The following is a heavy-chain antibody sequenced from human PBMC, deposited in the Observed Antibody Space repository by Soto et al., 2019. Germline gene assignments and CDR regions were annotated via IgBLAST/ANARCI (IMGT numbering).Heavy chain of an antibody. D-gene: IGHD3-10*01. CDR3: ASYGSGSYYNSYFDY. CDR2: INPSGGST. CDR1: GYTFTSYY. V-gene: IGHV1-46*01. Sequence: GASVKVSCKASGYTFTSYYMHWVRQAPGQRLERMGIINPSGGSTSYAQKFQGRVTITADESTSTAYMELSSLRSEDTAVYYCASYGSGSYYNSYFDYWGQGTLVTVSS. J-gene: IGHJ4*02.